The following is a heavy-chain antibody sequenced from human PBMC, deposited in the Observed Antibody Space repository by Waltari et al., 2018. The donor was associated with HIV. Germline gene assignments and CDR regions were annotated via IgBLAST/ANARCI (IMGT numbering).Heavy chain of an antibody. J-gene: IGHJ3*01. CDR3: AKTVPTVTSIFEGFDV. V-gene: IGHV3-23*01. CDR1: GFTFNTFA. Sequence: QLLESGGGLVQPGGSLRLSCVASGFTFNTFAMNWVRQAPGQGLEWLSSISGSGGNKYYADSVKGRISISRENSKNTVYLQINSLRADDTAIYYCAKTVPTVTSIFEGFDVWGQGAMVTVSS. CDR2: ISGSGGNK. D-gene: IGHD4-17*01.